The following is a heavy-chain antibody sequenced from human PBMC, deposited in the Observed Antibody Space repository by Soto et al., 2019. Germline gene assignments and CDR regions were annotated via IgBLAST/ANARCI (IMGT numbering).Heavy chain of an antibody. CDR3: VRVVAIPGYPDN. Sequence: QVQLVQSGAEVRQPASSVKVFCKTSGGTFSSYAISWVRQAPGQGLEWMGGIVPNVDTSTYAQKFQGRVTNTADESTSTVYMELSSLRSDDTDVYYCVRVVAIPGYPDNWGQGTLVTVSS. J-gene: IGHJ4*02. CDR1: GGTFSSYA. CDR2: IVPNVDTS. V-gene: IGHV1-69*12. D-gene: IGHD5-12*01.